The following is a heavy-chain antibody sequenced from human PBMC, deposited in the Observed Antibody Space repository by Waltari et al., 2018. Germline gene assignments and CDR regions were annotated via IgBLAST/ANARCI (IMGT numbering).Heavy chain of an antibody. J-gene: IGHJ3*02. D-gene: IGHD3-10*01. CDR3: ARDPHYGSGSYTNDAFDI. Sequence: QVQLQESGPGLVKPSQTLSLTCTVSGGSISSGGYYWSWIRQHPWKGLEWIGYIYYSGSTYYNPSLKSRVTISVDTSKNQFSLKLSSVTAADTAVYYCARDPHYGSGSYTNDAFDIWGQGTMVTVSS. CDR2: IYYSGST. V-gene: IGHV4-31*03. CDR1: GGSISSGGYY.